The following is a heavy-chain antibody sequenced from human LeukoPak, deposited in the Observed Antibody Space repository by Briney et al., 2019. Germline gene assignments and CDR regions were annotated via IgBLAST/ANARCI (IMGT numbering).Heavy chain of an antibody. CDR1: GFPFRRLD. CDR3: AKDARRSSGWWFFDH. Sequence: GVSLGLSCAASGFPFRRLDKVWARQASPKAREGVLAISAGGDRTYYADSVRGRFTLSRDKSKNTLYLQMNSLRAEDTAVYYCAKDARRSSGWWFFDHWGQGTLVTVSS. V-gene: IGHV3-23*01. D-gene: IGHD6-19*01. J-gene: IGHJ4*02. CDR2: ISAGGDRT.